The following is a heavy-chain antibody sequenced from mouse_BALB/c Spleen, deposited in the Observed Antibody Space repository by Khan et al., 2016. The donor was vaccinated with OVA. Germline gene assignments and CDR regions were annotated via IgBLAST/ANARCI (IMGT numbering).Heavy chain of an antibody. Sequence: EVQLQESGPGLVKPSQSLSLTCTVTGYSITSDYAWNWIRQFPGNKLEWMGYITYSGSTSYIPSLKSRISITRDTSKNQFFLQLNSVTSEDPATYYCARGRAYWGQGTLVTVSA. V-gene: IGHV3-2*02. J-gene: IGHJ3*01. CDR2: ITYSGST. CDR3: ARGRAY. D-gene: IGHD3-3*01. CDR1: GYSITSDYA.